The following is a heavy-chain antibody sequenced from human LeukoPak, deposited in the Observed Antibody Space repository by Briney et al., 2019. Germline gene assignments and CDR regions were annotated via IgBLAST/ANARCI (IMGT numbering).Heavy chain of an antibody. J-gene: IGHJ6*03. V-gene: IGHV1-18*01. D-gene: IGHD4-17*01. CDR3: AREMGPLRTYYYYYMDV. Sequence: ASVKVSCKASGYIFTSYGISWVRQAPGQGLEWMGWISAYNGNTNYAQKLQGRVTITEDESTSTAYMELSSLRSEDTAVYYCAREMGPLRTYYYYYMDVWGKGTTVTVSS. CDR1: GYIFTSYG. CDR2: ISAYNGNT.